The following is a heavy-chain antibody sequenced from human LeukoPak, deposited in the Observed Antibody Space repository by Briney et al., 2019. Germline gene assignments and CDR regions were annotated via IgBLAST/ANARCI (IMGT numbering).Heavy chain of an antibody. CDR3: ARDPPTTVTTAVGYMDV. J-gene: IGHJ6*03. CDR2: ISSSGSTI. V-gene: IGHV3-11*04. CDR1: GFTFSDYY. Sequence: PGGSLRLSCAASGFTFSDYYMSWIRQAPGKGLEWVSYISSSGSTIYYADSVKGRFTISRDNAKNSLYLQMNSLRAEDTAVYYCARDPPTTVTTAVGYMDVWGKGTTVTVSS. D-gene: IGHD4-11*01.